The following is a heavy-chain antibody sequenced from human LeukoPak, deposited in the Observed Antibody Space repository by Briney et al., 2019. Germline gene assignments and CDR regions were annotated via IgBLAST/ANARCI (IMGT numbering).Heavy chain of an antibody. CDR2: ISGSGGST. CDR1: GFTFSSYA. J-gene: IGHJ4*02. D-gene: IGHD6-13*01. V-gene: IGHV3-23*01. Sequence: GGSLRLSCAASGFTFSSYAMSWVRQAPGKGLEWVSAISGSGGSTYYADSVKGRFTISRDNSKNTLYLQMNSLRAEDTAVYYCASMKGSADGTGHFDYWGQGTLVTVSS. CDR3: ASMKGSADGTGHFDY.